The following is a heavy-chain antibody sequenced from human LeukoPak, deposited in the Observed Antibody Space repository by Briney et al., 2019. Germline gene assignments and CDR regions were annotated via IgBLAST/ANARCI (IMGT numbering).Heavy chain of an antibody. Sequence: GGSLRLSYAASGFTFSSYAMSWVRQAPGKGLEWVSGISGSGGSTYYADSVKGRFTISRDNSKNTLYLQMNGLRAEDTAVYYCAKDSLSGYYLFDYWGQGTLATVSS. CDR1: GFTFSSYA. V-gene: IGHV3-23*01. J-gene: IGHJ4*02. CDR2: ISGSGGST. CDR3: AKDSLSGYYLFDY. D-gene: IGHD3-22*01.